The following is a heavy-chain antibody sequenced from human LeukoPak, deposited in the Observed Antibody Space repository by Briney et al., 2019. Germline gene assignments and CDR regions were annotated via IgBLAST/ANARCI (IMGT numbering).Heavy chain of an antibody. CDR1: GFTFGGYW. CDR3: ARIKGGTSATISY. D-gene: IGHD1-26*01. Sequence: GGSLRLSCAASGFTFGGYWMSWVRQAPGKGLEWVANIDQDGSEKYYVDSVKGRFTISKDNARNSVFLQMNSLRVDDTAVYYCARIKGGTSATISYWGQGTLVTVSS. V-gene: IGHV3-7*01. CDR2: IDQDGSEK. J-gene: IGHJ4*02.